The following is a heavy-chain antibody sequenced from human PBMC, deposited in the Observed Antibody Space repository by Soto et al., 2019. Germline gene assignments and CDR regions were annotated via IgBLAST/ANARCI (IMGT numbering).Heavy chain of an antibody. Sequence: SETLSPTCTVSGGSISSSSYYWGWIRQPPGKGLEWIGSIYYSGSTYYNPSLKSRVTISVDTSKNQFSLKLSSVTAADTAVYYCARRTVRRDYFDYWGQGTLVTVSS. J-gene: IGHJ4*02. CDR2: IYYSGST. CDR3: ARRTVRRDYFDY. V-gene: IGHV4-39*01. CDR1: GGSISSSSYY. D-gene: IGHD4-17*01.